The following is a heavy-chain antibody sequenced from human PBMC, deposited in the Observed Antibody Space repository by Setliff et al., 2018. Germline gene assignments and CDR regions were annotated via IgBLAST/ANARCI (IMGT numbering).Heavy chain of an antibody. CDR1: GYTFTVYT. CDR2: INTYTGSP. D-gene: IGHD6-6*01. J-gene: IGHJ6*03. Sequence: ASVKVSCKVSGYTFTVYTMNWVRQAPGQGLEWMGWINTYTGSPTYAQGFTGRFVSSLDTSVSTTYLQISSLKGEDTAVYYCARGEYTGLPSGVYYHMDVWGKGTTVTVSS. V-gene: IGHV7-4-1*02. CDR3: ARGEYTGLPSGVYYHMDV.